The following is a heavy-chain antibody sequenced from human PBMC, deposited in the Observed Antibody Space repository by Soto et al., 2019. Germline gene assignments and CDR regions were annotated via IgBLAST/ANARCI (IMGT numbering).Heavy chain of an antibody. Sequence: ASVKVSCKASGYTFTGYYMHWVRQAPGQGLEWMGWINPNSGGTNYAQKFQGWVTMTRDTSISTAYMELSRLRSDDTAVYYCARDQTGGEGPGYHGMDVWGQGTTVTVYS. CDR3: ARDQTGGEGPGYHGMDV. CDR1: GYTFTGYY. J-gene: IGHJ6*02. CDR2: INPNSGGT. D-gene: IGHD4-17*01. V-gene: IGHV1-2*04.